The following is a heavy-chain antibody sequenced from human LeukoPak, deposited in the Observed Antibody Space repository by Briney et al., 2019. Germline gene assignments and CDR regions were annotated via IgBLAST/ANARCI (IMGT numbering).Heavy chain of an antibody. Sequence: SQTLSLTCAISGDSVSSNSAAWNWIRQSPSRGLEWLGRTYYRSKWYDDYAVSVRSRITINPDTSKNQFSLQLKSVTPEDTAVYYCARAIRPYSGYDYWGQGTPVAVSS. CDR1: GDSVSSNSAA. CDR2: TYYRSKWYD. CDR3: ARAIRPYSGYDY. V-gene: IGHV6-1*01. D-gene: IGHD5-12*01. J-gene: IGHJ4*02.